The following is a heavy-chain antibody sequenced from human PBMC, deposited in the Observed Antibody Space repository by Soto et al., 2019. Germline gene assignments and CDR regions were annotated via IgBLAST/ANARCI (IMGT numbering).Heavy chain of an antibody. CDR2: IKEDGSEK. J-gene: IGHJ4*02. CDR3: VRVGRLGGY. V-gene: IGHV3-7*03. Sequence: EVQLVESGGGLVQPGGSLRLSCTASGFTFSTYWMSWVRQAPGKGLGWVANIKEDGSEKYYVDSVKGLFSISRDNARSSLYLQINSLRSEDTAVYYCVRVGRLGGYWGQGTQVTVSS. CDR1: GFTFSTYW. D-gene: IGHD3-16*01.